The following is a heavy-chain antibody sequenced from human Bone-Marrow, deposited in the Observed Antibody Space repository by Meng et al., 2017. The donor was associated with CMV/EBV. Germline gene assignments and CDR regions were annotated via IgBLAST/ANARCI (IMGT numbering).Heavy chain of an antibody. J-gene: IGHJ5*02. Sequence: ESLKISCAASGFTFSSYSMNWVRQAPGKGLEWIGEINHGGSTNYNPSLKSRVTISLDTSKNQLSLKLTSVTAADTAVYYCARGNSDTSGYYGFKPWGQGTLVTVSS. D-gene: IGHD3-22*01. CDR3: ARGNSDTSGYYGFKP. CDR2: INHGGST. CDR1: GFTFSSYS. V-gene: IGHV4-34*01.